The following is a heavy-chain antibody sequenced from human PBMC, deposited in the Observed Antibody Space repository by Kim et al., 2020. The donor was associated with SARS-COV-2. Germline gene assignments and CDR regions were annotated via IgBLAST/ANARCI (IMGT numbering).Heavy chain of an antibody. V-gene: IGHV5-51*01. CDR3: ARDLAFDI. CDR2: DSDT. J-gene: IGHJ3*02. Sequence: DSDTRYSPSFQGQVTISADKSISTAYLQWSSLKASDTAMYYCARDLAFDIWGQGTMVTVSS.